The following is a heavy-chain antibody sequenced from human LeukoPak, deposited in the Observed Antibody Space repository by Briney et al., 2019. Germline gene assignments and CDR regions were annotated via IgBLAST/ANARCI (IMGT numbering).Heavy chain of an antibody. CDR1: GFTFSSYG. J-gene: IGHJ4*02. CDR3: ARDLSMWNTDF. V-gene: IGHV3-33*01. CDR2: IWYDGSNK. D-gene: IGHD1/OR15-1a*01. Sequence: PGGSLRLSCAASGFTFSSYGMHWVRQAPGKGLEWVAAIWYDGSNKYYVDSVKGRFTIDRDDSKNTLYLQMNSLRGEDTAVYYCARDLSMWNTDFWGQGTLVTVSS.